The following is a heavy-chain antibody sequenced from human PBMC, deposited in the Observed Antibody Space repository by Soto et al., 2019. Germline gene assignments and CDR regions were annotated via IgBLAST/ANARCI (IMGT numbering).Heavy chain of an antibody. CDR2: IYYSGST. CDR3: ARGGLAAAGYYYMDV. J-gene: IGHJ6*03. Sequence: PSETLSLTCTFSGGSISSYYWSWIRQPPGKGLEWIGYIYYSGSTNYNPSLKSRVTISVDTSKNQFSLKLSSVTAADTAVYYCARGGLAAAGYYYMDVWGKGTTVTVS. V-gene: IGHV4-59*01. CDR1: GGSISSYY. D-gene: IGHD6-13*01.